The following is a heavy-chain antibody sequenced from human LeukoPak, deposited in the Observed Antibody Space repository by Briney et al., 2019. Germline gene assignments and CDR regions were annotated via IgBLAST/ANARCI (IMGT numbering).Heavy chain of an antibody. D-gene: IGHD3-10*01. J-gene: IGHJ4*02. CDR1: GYSISSGYS. V-gene: IGHV4-38-2*01. CDR2: IYSSGST. Sequence: KTSETLSLTCAVSGYSISSGYSWDWIRQSPGKGLEWIGNIYSSGSTYYNPSLKSRVTISVDTSKNQFSLSLNSVTAADTAVYYCARRKTLFRYFDYWGQGTLVTVSS. CDR3: ARRKTLFRYFDY.